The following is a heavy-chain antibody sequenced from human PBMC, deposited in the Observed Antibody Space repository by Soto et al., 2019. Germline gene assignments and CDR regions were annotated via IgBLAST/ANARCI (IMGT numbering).Heavy chain of an antibody. CDR1: GASITSGGFY. D-gene: IGHD3-10*01. V-gene: IGHV4-31*03. J-gene: IGHJ6*02. CDR3: ARDCRRGSGSDQHGLDV. Sequence: SETLSLTCTVSGASITSGGFYWSWIRQHPGKGLEWIGYVYYSGTTYCNPSLESRVTFSVDTSKNQFSLNLSSVTAADTAVYYCARDCRRGSGSDQHGLDVWGQGTTVTVSS. CDR2: VYYSGTT.